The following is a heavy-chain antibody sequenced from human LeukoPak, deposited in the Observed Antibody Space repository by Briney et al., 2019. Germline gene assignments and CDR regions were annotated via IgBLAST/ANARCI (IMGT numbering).Heavy chain of an antibody. CDR2: VDPEDGET. V-gene: IGHV1-69-2*01. Sequence: ASVKISCKVSGYTLPDYYMHWVQQAPGNGLEWMGLVDPEDGETIYAEKFQGRVTITADTSTDTAYMELSSLRSDDTAVYYCATSSGKLCELDVWGKGTTVTVSS. CDR1: GYTLPDYY. D-gene: IGHD2-21*01. CDR3: ATSSGKLCELDV. J-gene: IGHJ6*04.